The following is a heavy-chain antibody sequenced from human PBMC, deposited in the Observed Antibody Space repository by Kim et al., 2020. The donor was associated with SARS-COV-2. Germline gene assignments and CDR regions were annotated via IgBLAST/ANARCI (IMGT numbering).Heavy chain of an antibody. D-gene: IGHD3-16*01. CDR3: ASEYSDLGY. Sequence: GDSVSYAPKFEGRVPMTRDTSTSTVYLELSSLRSEDTAVYFCASEYSDLGYWGQGTLVTVSS. J-gene: IGHJ4*02. CDR2: GDSV. V-gene: IGHV1-46*01.